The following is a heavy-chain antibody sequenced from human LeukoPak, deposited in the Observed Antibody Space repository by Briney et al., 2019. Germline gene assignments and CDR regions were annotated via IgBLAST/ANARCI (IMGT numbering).Heavy chain of an antibody. V-gene: IGHV1-8*03. Sequence: GASVKVSCKASGYTFTRYDINWVRQATGQGLEWMGWMNPNSGNTGYAQKFQGRVTITRNTSISTAYMELSSLRSEDTAVYYCARSLVYCSSTSCYYFDYWGQGTLVTVSS. CDR3: ARSLVYCSSTSCYYFDY. D-gene: IGHD2-2*01. CDR2: MNPNSGNT. J-gene: IGHJ4*02. CDR1: GYTFTRYD.